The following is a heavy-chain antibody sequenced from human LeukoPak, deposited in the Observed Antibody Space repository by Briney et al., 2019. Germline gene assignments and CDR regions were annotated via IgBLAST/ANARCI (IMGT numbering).Heavy chain of an antibody. V-gene: IGHV3-21*01. J-gene: IGHJ4*02. CDR3: ARVHYYGSGSYQPPHFDY. CDR1: GFTFSSYS. Sequence: GGSLRLSCAASGFTFSSYSMNWVRQAPGKGLEWVSSISSSSSYIYYADSVKGRFTISRDNAKNSLYLQMNGLRAEDTAVYYCARVHYYGSGSYQPPHFDYWGQGTLVTVSS. CDR2: ISSSSSYI. D-gene: IGHD3-10*01.